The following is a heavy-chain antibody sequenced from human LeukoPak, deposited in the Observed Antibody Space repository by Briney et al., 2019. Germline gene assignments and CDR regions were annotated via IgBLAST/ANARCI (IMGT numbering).Heavy chain of an antibody. D-gene: IGHD6-19*01. CDR1: GGSICSGDYF. CDR2: IYHSGST. Sequence: SETVSLTCAVSGGSICSGDYFWRWIRQPPGRGLECNGYIYHSGSTYYNPSLKSRVTISVDRSKNQFSLKLSSVTAADTAGYYCASYCHTRGWTFDIWGQGTMVTVSS. V-gene: IGHV4-30-2*01. J-gene: IGHJ3*02. CDR3: ASYCHTRGWTFDI.